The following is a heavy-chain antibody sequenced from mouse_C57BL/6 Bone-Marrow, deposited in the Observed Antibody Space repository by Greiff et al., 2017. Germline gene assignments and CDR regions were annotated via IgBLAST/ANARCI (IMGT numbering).Heavy chain of an antibody. CDR2: ISDGGSYT. J-gene: IGHJ1*03. V-gene: IGHV5-4*01. CDR3: ARDGSYWYFDV. CDR1: GFTFRSYA. Sequence: EVMFVESGGGLVKPGGSLKLSCAASGFTFRSYALSLVRQTPEKGLEWVGTISDGGSYTYYPDNVKGRFTISRDNAKNNLYLQMSHLKSEDTAMYYCARDGSYWYFDVWGTGTTVTVSS.